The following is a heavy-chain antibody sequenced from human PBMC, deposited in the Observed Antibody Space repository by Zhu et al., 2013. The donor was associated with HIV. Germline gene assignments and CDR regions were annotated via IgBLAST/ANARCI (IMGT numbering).Heavy chain of an antibody. J-gene: IGHJ3*02. D-gene: IGHD1-26*01. V-gene: IGHV1-46*01. Sequence: VQLVQSGAEVKKPGASVKVSCKASGYTFTSYYMHWVRQAPGQGLEWMGIINPSGGSTSYAQKFQGRVTMTRDTSTSTVYMELSSLRSEDTAVYYCARVGRRWERNGAFDIWGQGTMVTVSS. CDR3: ARVGRRWERNGAFDI. CDR2: INPSGGST. CDR1: GYTFTSYY.